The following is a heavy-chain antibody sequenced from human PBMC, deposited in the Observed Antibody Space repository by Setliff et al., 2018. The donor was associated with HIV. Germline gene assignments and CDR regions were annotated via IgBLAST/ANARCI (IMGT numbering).Heavy chain of an antibody. D-gene: IGHD2-8*01. CDR1: GGSISSSSYY. J-gene: IGHJ3*02. V-gene: IGHV4-39*01. CDR3: ARPTTGLGGGAAFDI. Sequence: SETLSLTCSVSGGSISSSSYYWGWIRQPPGKGLEWIGFISYSGTTYYTPSLKSRVSISVDTSRNQFSLRLNSVTAADTAVYYCARPTTGLGGGAAFDIWGQGTMVTVSS. CDR2: ISYSGTT.